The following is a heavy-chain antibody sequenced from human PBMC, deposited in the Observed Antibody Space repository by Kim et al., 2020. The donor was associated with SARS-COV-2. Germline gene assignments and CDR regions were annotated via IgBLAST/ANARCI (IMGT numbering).Heavy chain of an antibody. D-gene: IGHD6-19*01. Sequence: YNPSLKGRVTISIDTSKNQFSLTQSSVTAADTAVYYCARPGTAVADAFDYWGQGTLVTVSS. J-gene: IGHJ4*02. CDR3: ARPGTAVADAFDY. V-gene: IGHV4-39*01.